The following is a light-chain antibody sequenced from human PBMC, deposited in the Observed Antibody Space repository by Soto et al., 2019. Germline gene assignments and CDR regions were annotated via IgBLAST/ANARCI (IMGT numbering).Light chain of an antibody. CDR2: ENT. CDR3: QSDDSGLSGWL. J-gene: IGLJ2*01. Sequence: QSVLTQPPSVSGAPGQRVTISCTGSSSNIGAVFDVHWYQQVPGTAPKLLIYENTKRPSGVPDRFSGSKSGTSASLAITGLQAEDEADYCCQSDDSGLSGWLFGGGTKLTVL. V-gene: IGLV1-40*01. CDR1: SSNIGAVFD.